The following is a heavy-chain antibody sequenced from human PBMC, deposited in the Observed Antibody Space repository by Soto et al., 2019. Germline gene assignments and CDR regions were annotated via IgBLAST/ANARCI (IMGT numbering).Heavy chain of an antibody. J-gene: IGHJ4*02. Sequence: ETLSLTCAVSVGSVSGSYYYWGWLLQSPGRGPEWIGSVFYTGFTSYNPSLESRVSVSVDTSKNQFSLKVSAVTAADTAVYYCASSQKGYNWNYFDHWGQGALVTVSS. CDR1: VGSVSGSYYY. D-gene: IGHD1-20*01. CDR3: ASSQKGYNWNYFDH. CDR2: VFYTGFT. V-gene: IGHV4-39*01.